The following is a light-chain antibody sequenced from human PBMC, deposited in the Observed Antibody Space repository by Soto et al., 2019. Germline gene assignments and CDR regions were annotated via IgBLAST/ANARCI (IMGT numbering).Light chain of an antibody. CDR1: QSVRSN. CDR2: GAS. Sequence: EIVMTQSPATLSVSPGERAILTCRVSQSVRSNLAWYQQKPGQAPRLLIYGASTRAAGSPTRFSGSGSGTEFTLTISNLQSEDFAVYYCHQYNDRSPFTFGPGTTVDL. CDR3: HQYNDRSPFT. J-gene: IGKJ3*01. V-gene: IGKV3-15*01.